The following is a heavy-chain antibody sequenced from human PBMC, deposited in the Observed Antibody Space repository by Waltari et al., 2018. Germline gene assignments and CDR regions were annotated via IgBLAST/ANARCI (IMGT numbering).Heavy chain of an antibody. CDR3: ATTYSSSPSWFDP. V-gene: IGHV4-34*01. CDR1: GGSFSGYY. Sequence: QVQLQQWGAGLLKPSETLSLTCAVYGGSFSGYYWSWIRQPPGKGLEWIGEINRSGSTNYNPSLKSRVTISVDTSKNQFSLKLSSVTAADTAVYYCATTYSSSPSWFDPWGQGTLVTVSS. D-gene: IGHD6-13*01. J-gene: IGHJ5*02. CDR2: INRSGST.